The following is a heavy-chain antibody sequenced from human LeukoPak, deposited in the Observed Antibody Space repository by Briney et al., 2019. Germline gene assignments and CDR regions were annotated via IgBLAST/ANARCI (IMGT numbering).Heavy chain of an antibody. J-gene: IGHJ4*02. CDR2: IYYSGST. CDR1: GGSISSYY. D-gene: IGHD5-12*01. Sequence: SETLSLTCTVSGGSISSYYWSWIRQPPGKGLEWIGYIYYSGSTNYNPSLKSRVTISVDTSKNQFSLKLSSVTAADTAVYYCARDSSGYDYDYWGQGTLVTVSS. CDR3: ARDSSGYDYDY. V-gene: IGHV4-59*01.